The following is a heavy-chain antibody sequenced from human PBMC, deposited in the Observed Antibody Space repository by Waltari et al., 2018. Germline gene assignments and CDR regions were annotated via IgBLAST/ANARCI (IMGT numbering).Heavy chain of an antibody. J-gene: IGHJ5*02. Sequence: HLQQWGAGLLTPSETLSLNCISEGSFSGYFWSWIRQSPEKGLGWIGDIDHTGVTRYSPALESRLTMSVVPSQRQFSLTLKSVVAADTAIYYCARGVIAVPVPVIEFDPWGQGTLVIVSS. CDR3: ARGVIAVPVPVIEFDP. D-gene: IGHD6-19*01. V-gene: IGHV4-34*01. CDR2: IDHTGVT. CDR1: EGSFSGYF.